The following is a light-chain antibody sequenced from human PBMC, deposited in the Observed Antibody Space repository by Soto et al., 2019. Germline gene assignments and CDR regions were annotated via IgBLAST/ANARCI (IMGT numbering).Light chain of an antibody. CDR1: QSVSPW. Sequence: DIQMTQSPSTLSASVGDRVTITCRASQSVSPWLAWYEQKPGKAPKLLLSMTSHLESVVPSQFSGRETGTDLSLTISSLQPDEFAIYYCQQKSNFPRTFGHGTKVDI. J-gene: IGKJ1*01. V-gene: IGKV1-5*03. CDR3: QQKSNFPRT. CDR2: MTS.